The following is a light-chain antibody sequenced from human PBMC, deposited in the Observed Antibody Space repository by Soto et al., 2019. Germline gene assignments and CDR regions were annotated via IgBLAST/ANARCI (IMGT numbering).Light chain of an antibody. CDR3: QQYNNGPPIT. CDR1: QSVSSK. V-gene: IGKV3-15*01. CDR2: GAS. Sequence: EIVITQSPATLSVSPGERATLSCRASQSVSSKLAWYQQKPGQAPRLLIYGASTRATGIPARFSGSGSGTEFTLTISSLQSEDFAVYYCQQYNNGPPITFGQGTRLEIK. J-gene: IGKJ5*01.